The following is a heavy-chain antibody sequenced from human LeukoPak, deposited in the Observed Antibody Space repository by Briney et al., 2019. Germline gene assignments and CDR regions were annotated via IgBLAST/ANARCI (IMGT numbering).Heavy chain of an antibody. CDR3: ARDSRYCSSTSCYIFTFDY. CDR2: INPNNGGT. CDR1: GYTLTGYY. V-gene: IGHV1-2*06. Sequence: GSVKVSCQASGYTLTGYYMHWGRQAPGKGLEWVGRINPNNGGTNYAQKFQGRVTMTRDTSISTAYMELSRLRSDDTAVYYCARDSRYCSSTSCYIFTFDYWGQGTLVTVSS. J-gene: IGHJ4*02. D-gene: IGHD2-2*01.